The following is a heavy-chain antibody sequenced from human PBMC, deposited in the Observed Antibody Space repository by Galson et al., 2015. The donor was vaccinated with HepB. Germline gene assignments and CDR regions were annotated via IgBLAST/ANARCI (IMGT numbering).Heavy chain of an antibody. Sequence: SVKVSCKASGYSFIGFYIDWVRQAPGQGLEWMGCINPHSGGTNYAQKFQGRVSMTRDTSINTAFMELSSLRSDDTAVYYCARDRGGQVGLGMDVWGHGTAVIVSS. D-gene: IGHD5-18*01. V-gene: IGHV1-2*02. CDR2: INPHSGGT. J-gene: IGHJ6*02. CDR3: ARDRGGQVGLGMDV. CDR1: GYSFIGFY.